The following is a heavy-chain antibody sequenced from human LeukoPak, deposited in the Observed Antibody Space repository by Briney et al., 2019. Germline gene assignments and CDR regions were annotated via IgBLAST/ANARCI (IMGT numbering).Heavy chain of an antibody. CDR1: GDSIGSDY. CDR3: ARNELRSYGLVHY. Sequence: ETLSLTCTVSGDSIGSDYWSWIRQSAGKGLEWIGRISTSGSTDYNPSLRSRVTMSVDTSRNQFSLTLTSMTAADTAVYYCARNELRSYGLVHYWGQGTLVTVSS. CDR2: ISTSGST. V-gene: IGHV4-4*07. D-gene: IGHD1-26*01. J-gene: IGHJ4*02.